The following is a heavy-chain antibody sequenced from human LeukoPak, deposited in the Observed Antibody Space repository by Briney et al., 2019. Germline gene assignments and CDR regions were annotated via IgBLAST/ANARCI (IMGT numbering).Heavy chain of an antibody. J-gene: IGHJ5*02. CDR1: RYTFTSYD. CDR2: MNPNSGNT. Sequence: ASVKVSCKASRYTFTSYDINWVRQAPGQGLEWMGWMNPNSGNTGYAQKFQGRVIMTRNTSVSTAYMELSSLRSEDTAVYYCARKNYGSNRWFDPWGQGTLVTVS. D-gene: IGHD4/OR15-4a*01. CDR3: ARKNYGSNRWFDP. V-gene: IGHV1-8*01.